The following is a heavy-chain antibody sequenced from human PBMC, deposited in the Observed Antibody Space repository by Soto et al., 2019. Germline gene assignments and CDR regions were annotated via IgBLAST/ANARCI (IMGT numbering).Heavy chain of an antibody. CDR2: ISGSGGST. CDR3: AKGEVGVVAFFDY. CDR1: GFTFSSYA. Sequence: SGGSLRLSCAASGFTFSSYAMSWVRQAPGKGLEWVSAISGSGGSTYYADSVKGRFTISRDNSKNTLYLQMNSLRAEDTAVYYCAKGEVGVVAFFDYWGQGTLVTVSS. J-gene: IGHJ4*02. V-gene: IGHV3-23*01. D-gene: IGHD2-21*01.